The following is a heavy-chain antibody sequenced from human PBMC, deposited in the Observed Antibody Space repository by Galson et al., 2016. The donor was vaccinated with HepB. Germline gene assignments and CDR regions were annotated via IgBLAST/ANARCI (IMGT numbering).Heavy chain of an antibody. CDR2: IGGSGDNT. D-gene: IGHD3-16*02. Sequence: SLRLSCAVSGFSFSTYAMSWVRQAPGKGLVWVSTIGGSGDNTYYADSVKGRFTISRDNSMNTLYLQLKSLRAEDTAVYYFAKDLLSDYVWGSYRFQDWGQGAPVTVSS. CDR1: GFSFSTYA. CDR3: AKDLLSDYVWGSYRFQD. V-gene: IGHV3-23*01. J-gene: IGHJ4*02.